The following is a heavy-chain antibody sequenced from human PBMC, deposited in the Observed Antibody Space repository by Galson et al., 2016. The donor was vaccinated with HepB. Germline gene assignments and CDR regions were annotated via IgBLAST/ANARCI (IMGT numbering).Heavy chain of an antibody. CDR3: VQGSTAPAV. CDR2: NRRRGDST. Sequence: SLRLSCAASGFTFSNSGMTWVRQAPGKGLEVVSSNRRRGDSTDYAYSVKGRFTISRDISTNTRALQMNSLTADDTAIYYCVQGSTAPAVWGKGTTVTVSS. J-gene: IGHJ6*04. D-gene: IGHD1-26*01. CDR1: GFTFSNSG. V-gene: IGHV3-23*01.